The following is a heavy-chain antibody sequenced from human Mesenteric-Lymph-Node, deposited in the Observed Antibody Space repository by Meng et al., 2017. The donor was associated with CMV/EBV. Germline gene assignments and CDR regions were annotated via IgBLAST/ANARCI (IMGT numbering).Heavy chain of an antibody. V-gene: IGHV3-23*01. Sequence: GESLKISCAASGFTFSIYDMSWVRQAPGKGLEWVSGISGGGGRVHYADSVKGRFTISRDNSNNTLYLEMKSLRAEDTAVYYCARRQILYGSGSSPRGYGMDVWGQGTTVTVSS. CDR1: GFTFSIYD. J-gene: IGHJ6*02. CDR3: ARRQILYGSGSSPRGYGMDV. CDR2: ISGGGGRV. D-gene: IGHD3-10*01.